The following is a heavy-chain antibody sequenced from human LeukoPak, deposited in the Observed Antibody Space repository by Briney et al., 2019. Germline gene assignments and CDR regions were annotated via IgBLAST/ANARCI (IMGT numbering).Heavy chain of an antibody. CDR1: GFTFSSYW. CDR2: INSDGSIT. J-gene: IGHJ4*02. V-gene: IGHV3-74*01. Sequence: GGSLRLSCAASGFTFSSYWMHWVRQAPGEGLVWVSRINSDGSITTYADSVKGRFTISRDNAKNTLYLQMNSLRAEDTAVYYCARGRYGSDFDYWGQGTLVTVSS. D-gene: IGHD3-10*01. CDR3: ARGRYGSDFDY.